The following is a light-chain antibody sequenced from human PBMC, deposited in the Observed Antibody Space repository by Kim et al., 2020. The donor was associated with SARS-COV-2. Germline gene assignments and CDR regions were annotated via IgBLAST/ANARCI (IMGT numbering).Light chain of an antibody. CDR1: NMESKG. V-gene: IGLV3-21*02. CDR2: NDS. J-gene: IGLJ1*01. CDR3: QVWDRSSDHYV. Sequence: RGRKPTRTGGAENMESKGVHWYQQKPGQAPILVMYNDSDRPSGIPERFSGSNAGNTDTLTISRVEAGDEADYYCQVWDRSSDHYVCGSGTKVTVL.